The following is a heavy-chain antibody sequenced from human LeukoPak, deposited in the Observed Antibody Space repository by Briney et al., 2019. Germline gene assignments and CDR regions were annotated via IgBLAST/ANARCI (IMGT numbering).Heavy chain of an antibody. D-gene: IGHD6-13*01. CDR1: GFTFSSYG. V-gene: IGHV3-33*01. CDR3: ASAQGIAAAGDY. CDR2: IWYDGSNK. Sequence: GGSLRLSCAASGFTFSSYGMHWARQAPAKGLEWVAVIWYDGSNKYYADSVKGRFTISRDNSKNTLYLQMNSLRAEDTAVYYCASAQGIAAAGDYWGQGTLVTVSS. J-gene: IGHJ4*02.